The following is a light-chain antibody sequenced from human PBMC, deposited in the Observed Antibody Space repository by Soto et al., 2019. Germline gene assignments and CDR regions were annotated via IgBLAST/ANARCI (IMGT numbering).Light chain of an antibody. CDR3: TSYSSSNTLV. CDR1: SEDVGGYTY. CDR2: EVS. Sequence: QSVLTQPASVSGSPGQSLTISCSGTSEDVGGYTYVSWYQHHPGKAPKLMIYEVSNRPSGLSNRFSGSKSGNTASLTISGLQTEDEADYYCTSYSSSNTLVFGTGTKVTVL. J-gene: IGLJ1*01. V-gene: IGLV2-14*01.